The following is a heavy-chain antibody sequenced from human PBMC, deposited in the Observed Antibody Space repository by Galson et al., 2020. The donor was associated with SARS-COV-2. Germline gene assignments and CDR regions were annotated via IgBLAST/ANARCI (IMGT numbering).Heavy chain of an antibody. CDR1: GGSISGYY. CDR3: ARTTGGGGPPADF. J-gene: IGHJ4*02. CDR2: IYYSGSGT. D-gene: IGHD1-26*01. Sequence: SETLSLTCTVSGGSISGYYWSWIRQPPGTGLEWIGYIYYSGSGTAYNPSLKSRVTMSVDTSKNQFSLKLTPVTAADTAVYYCARTTGGGGPPADFWGQGTLVTVSS. V-gene: IGHV4-59*01.